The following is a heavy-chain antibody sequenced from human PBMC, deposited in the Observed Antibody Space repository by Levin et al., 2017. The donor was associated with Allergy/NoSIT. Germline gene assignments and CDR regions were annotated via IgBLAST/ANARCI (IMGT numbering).Heavy chain of an antibody. CDR1: GFSLSTSGVG. V-gene: IGHV2-5*02. CDR3: AHSRGVLLYFDY. Sequence: TLSLTCTFSGFSLSTSGVGVGWIRQPPGKSLEWLALTYWDDNKRYSPSLKSRLTITKDTSKNQVVLTLTNMDPVDTATYFCAHSRGVLLYFDYWGQGTLVAVSS. J-gene: IGHJ4*02. CDR2: TYWDDNK. D-gene: IGHD1-26*01.